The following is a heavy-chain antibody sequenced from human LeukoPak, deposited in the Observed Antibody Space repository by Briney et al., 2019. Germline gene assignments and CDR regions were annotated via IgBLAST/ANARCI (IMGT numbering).Heavy chain of an antibody. J-gene: IGHJ4*02. D-gene: IGHD5-12*01. Sequence: PGGSLRLSCAASGFTVSNNYVTWVRQAPGKGLEWVSLIYSDGTTYYADSVRGRFTISRDNSKNTLYLQMNSLRAEDTAVYYCARGYSGYSHNSWGQGTLVTVSS. CDR2: IYSDGTT. CDR1: GFTVSNNY. V-gene: IGHV3-66*01. CDR3: ARGYSGYSHNS.